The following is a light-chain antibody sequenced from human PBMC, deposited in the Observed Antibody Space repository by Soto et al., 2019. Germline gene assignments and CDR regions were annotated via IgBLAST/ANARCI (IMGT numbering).Light chain of an antibody. J-gene: IGKJ1*01. Sequence: IVITQSPATLSVSPGERATLSCRARQSVSSNLAWYQQKPGQAARLLIYGASTRATGIPARFSGSGSGTEFTLTISSLQSEDFAVYYCQQYRTWPRTFGQGTKV. CDR1: QSVSSN. CDR3: QQYRTWPRT. CDR2: GAS. V-gene: IGKV3-15*01.